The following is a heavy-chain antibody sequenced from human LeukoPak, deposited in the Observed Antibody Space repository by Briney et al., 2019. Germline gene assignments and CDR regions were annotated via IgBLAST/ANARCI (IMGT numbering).Heavy chain of an antibody. CDR1: GFTFSSYW. CDR3: AREITILGWS. D-gene: IGHD3-3*01. V-gene: IGHV3-7*01. J-gene: IGHJ5*02. CDR2: IKQEGSEK. Sequence: GGSLRLSCAASGFTFSSYWMSWVREAPGKGVEGVANIKQEGSEKYYGDSVKGRFTISRDNAKNSLYLQMNSLRAEDTAVYYCAREITILGWSWGQGTLVTVSS.